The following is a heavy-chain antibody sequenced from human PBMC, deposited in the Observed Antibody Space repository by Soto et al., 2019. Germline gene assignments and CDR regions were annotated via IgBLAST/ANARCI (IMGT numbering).Heavy chain of an antibody. CDR1: GYTFTSYA. D-gene: IGHD2-21*02. CDR3: ARSIVVVTALDY. V-gene: IGHV1-3*01. CDR2: INAGNGNT. J-gene: IGHJ4*02. Sequence: ASVKVSCKASGYTFTSYAMHWVRQAPGQRLEWMGWINAGNGNTRYSQKFQGRVTITRDTSASTAYMELSSLRSEDTAVYYCARSIVVVTALDYWGQGTLVAVSS.